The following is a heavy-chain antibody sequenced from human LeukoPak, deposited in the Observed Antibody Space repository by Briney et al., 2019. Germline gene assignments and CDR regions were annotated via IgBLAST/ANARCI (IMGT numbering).Heavy chain of an antibody. CDR1: GYTFTGYY. CDR2: INPSGGST. J-gene: IGHJ6*03. CDR3: ARDYGDYSNYYYYYMDV. D-gene: IGHD4-17*01. V-gene: IGHV1-46*01. Sequence: ASVKVSFKASGYTFTGYYMHWVRQAPGQGLEWMGIINPSGGSTSYAQKFQGRVTMTRDMSTSTVYMELSSLRSEDTAVYYCARDYGDYSNYYYYYMDVWGKGTTVTVSS.